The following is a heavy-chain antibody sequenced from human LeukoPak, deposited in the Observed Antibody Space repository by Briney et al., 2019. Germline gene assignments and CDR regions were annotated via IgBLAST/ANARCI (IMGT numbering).Heavy chain of an antibody. J-gene: IGHJ4*02. CDR3: ASEIVVLVPYFDH. Sequence: SETLSLTCSVSGDSISSYYLTWIRLSPGKGLEWIGYIYFGGTTNYNPSLMSRVTISIDTSKNQFSLNLRSVTAADTAVYYCASEIVVLVPYFDHWGQGILVTVSS. V-gene: IGHV4-59*01. CDR1: GDSISSYY. CDR2: IYFGGTT. D-gene: IGHD3-22*01.